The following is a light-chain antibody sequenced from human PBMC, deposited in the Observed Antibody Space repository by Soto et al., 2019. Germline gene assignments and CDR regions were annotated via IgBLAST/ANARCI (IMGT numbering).Light chain of an antibody. CDR3: QQYNSYWT. CDR2: KAS. Sequence: DIQMTQSPSTLSASVGDRVTITCRASQSISSWLAWYQQKPGKAPNLLIYKASSLESGVPSRFSGSGSGTEFTLTISSLQPDDFATYYRQQYNSYWTFRQGTKVEIK. CDR1: QSISSW. J-gene: IGKJ1*01. V-gene: IGKV1-5*03.